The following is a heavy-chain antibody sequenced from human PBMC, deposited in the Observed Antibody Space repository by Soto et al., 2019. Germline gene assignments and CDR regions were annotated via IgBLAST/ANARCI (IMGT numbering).Heavy chain of an antibody. CDR3: TNTDRWLTTFDY. J-gene: IGHJ4*02. CDR1: GFSLSTSGVG. V-gene: IGHV2-5*02. CDR2: IYWDDHK. Sequence: QITLKESGPTLVKPTQTLTLTCTFSGFSLSTSGVGVGWIRQPPGKGLEWLALIYWDDHKRYSPSLKSRLTTTNDTSKDQVVLTMTDMDPVDTGTDYCTNTDRWLTTFDYWGQGTLVTVSS. D-gene: IGHD6-19*01.